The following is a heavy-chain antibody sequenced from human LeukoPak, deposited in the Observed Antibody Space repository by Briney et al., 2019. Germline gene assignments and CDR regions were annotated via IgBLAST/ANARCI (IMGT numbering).Heavy chain of an antibody. CDR2: ISGSADST. V-gene: IGHV3-23*01. D-gene: IGHD2-15*01. CDR3: AKGRGFCSGGSCYYYYYIDV. CDR1: GFTFSSYA. Sequence: GGSLRLSCAASGFTFSSYAMSWVRQAPGKGLEWVSGISGSADSTYYADSVKGRFTISRDNSKNTLFLQMNSLRAEDAALYYCAKGRGFCSGGSCYYYYYIDVWGKGTTVTVSS. J-gene: IGHJ6*03.